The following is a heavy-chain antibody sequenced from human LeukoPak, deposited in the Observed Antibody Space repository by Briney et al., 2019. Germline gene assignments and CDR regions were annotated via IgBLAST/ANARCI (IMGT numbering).Heavy chain of an antibody. J-gene: IGHJ4*02. V-gene: IGHV3-23*01. CDR2: ISGSGGST. Sequence: PGGSLRLSCAASGFTFSSYGMSWVRQAPGKGLEWVSAISGSGGSTYYADSVKGRFTISRDNAKNSLYLQMNSLRAEDTAVYYCARDIQWELQPSGDYWGQGTLVTVSS. D-gene: IGHD1-26*01. CDR3: ARDIQWELQPSGDY. CDR1: GFTFSSYG.